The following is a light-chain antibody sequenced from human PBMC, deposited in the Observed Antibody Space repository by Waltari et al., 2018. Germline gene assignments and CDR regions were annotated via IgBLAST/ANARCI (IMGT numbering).Light chain of an antibody. V-gene: IGLV1-44*01. Sequence: QSVLAQPPSASGTPGPRVTMSCSGSSSTIGRTSVSWYQHLPGTAPTLLIYSNSHRPSGVPDRFSGSKSGPSATSASLVISGLHAEDEADYFCAAWDDSLNAVLFGGGTKLTVL. J-gene: IGLJ2*01. CDR3: AAWDDSLNAVL. CDR2: SNS. CDR1: SSTIGRTS.